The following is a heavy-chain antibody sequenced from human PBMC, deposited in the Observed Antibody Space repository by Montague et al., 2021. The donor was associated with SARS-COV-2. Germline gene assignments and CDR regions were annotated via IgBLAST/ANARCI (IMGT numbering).Heavy chain of an antibody. Sequence: SETLSLTCAVHGGSFSIYSWNWIRQPPGKGLEWIGEIHHGGSTNYNPSLKSRVTISADTPKNQFSLKLTSVAAADTAVYYCARLGDGVVPSPILGVGPYYSYYYMDVWGKGTTVTVSS. CDR2: IHHGGST. CDR3: ARLGDGVVPSPILGVGPYYSYYYMDV. CDR1: GGSFSIYS. V-gene: IGHV4-34*01. D-gene: IGHD3-10*01. J-gene: IGHJ6*03.